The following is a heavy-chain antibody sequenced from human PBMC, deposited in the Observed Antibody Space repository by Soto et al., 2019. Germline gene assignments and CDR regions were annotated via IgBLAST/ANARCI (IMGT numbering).Heavy chain of an antibody. D-gene: IGHD3-10*01. CDR1: GGSISSSSYY. CDR2: IYYSGST. Sequence: SETLSLTCTVSGGSISSSSYYWGWIRQPPGKGLEWIGSIYYSGSTYYNPSLKSRVTISVDTSKNQFSLKLSSVTAADTAVYYCARQSGSGSYYYYGMDVWGQGTTVTVSS. V-gene: IGHV4-39*01. J-gene: IGHJ6*02. CDR3: ARQSGSGSYYYYGMDV.